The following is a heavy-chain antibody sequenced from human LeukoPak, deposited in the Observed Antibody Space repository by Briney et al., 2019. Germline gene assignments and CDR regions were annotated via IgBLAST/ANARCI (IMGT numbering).Heavy chain of an antibody. CDR2: IYYSGST. J-gene: IGHJ4*02. CDR1: GDSISSYY. Sequence: SETLSLTCTVSGDSISSYYWTWIRQPPGKGLEWIGYIYYSGSTNYNPSLKSRVTISVDTSKNQFPLKLNSVTAADTAVYYCARGPPYIVVVTATGFFDYWGQGTLVTVSS. D-gene: IGHD2-21*02. V-gene: IGHV4-59*01. CDR3: ARGPPYIVVVTATGFFDY.